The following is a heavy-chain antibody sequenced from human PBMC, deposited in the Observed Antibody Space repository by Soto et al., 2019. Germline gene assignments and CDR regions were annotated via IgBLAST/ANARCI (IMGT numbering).Heavy chain of an antibody. CDR2: IVPIFGTP. J-gene: IGHJ6*02. CDR1: GGLFNTYA. Sequence: QVQLVQSGAEVKKPGSSVKVSCAGSGGLFNTYAVSWVRQTPGHGLEWMGGIVPIFGTPNYAQKFQDTVTIPADESTSPAYMVLSSLTSEDTAMYFCARAKAVTDDHHGMDVWGQGHTVIVSS. CDR3: ARAKAVTDDHHGMDV. V-gene: IGHV1-69*01. D-gene: IGHD2-15*01.